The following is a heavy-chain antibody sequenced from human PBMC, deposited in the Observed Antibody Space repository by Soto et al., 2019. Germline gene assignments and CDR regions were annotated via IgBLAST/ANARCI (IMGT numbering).Heavy chain of an antibody. Sequence: PSETLSLTCTVSGGSIRSYCWTWIRQPPGEGLEWIGYIYYSGSTYYNPSLKSRLTISVDTSKNHFSLQLSSVTAADTAVYYCASGSLWGLRLDKPRFDYWGQGTLVTVSS. CDR3: ASGSLWGLRLDKPRFDY. D-gene: IGHD3-16*01. J-gene: IGHJ4*02. CDR2: IYYSGST. V-gene: IGHV4-59*06. CDR1: GGSIRSYC.